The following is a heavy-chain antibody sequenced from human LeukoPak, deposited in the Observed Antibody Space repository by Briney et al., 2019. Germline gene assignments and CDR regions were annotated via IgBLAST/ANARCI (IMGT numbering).Heavy chain of an antibody. D-gene: IGHD3-3*01. J-gene: IGHJ6*03. V-gene: IGHV2-26*01. CDR3: ARYSYDFWRGFYYYFMDF. CDR2: IFSNDEK. Sequence: SGPTLVNPTETLTLTCTVSGFSLSNTKMGVTWIRQPPGKALEWLAHIFSNDEKSYNTSLKSRLTISKDTSKSQVVFTMTNMDPVDTATYYCARYSYDFWRGFYYYFMDFWGKGTTVTVSS. CDR1: GFSLSNTKMG.